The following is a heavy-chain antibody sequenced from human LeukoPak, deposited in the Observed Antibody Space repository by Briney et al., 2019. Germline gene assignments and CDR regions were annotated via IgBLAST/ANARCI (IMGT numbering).Heavy chain of an antibody. CDR3: AREVLVRHNWFDP. V-gene: IGHV3-7*01. CDR2: IKQDGSEK. J-gene: IGHJ5*02. D-gene: IGHD3-10*01. CDR1: GFTFSSYW. Sequence: GGSLRLSCAASGFTFSSYWMSWVRQAPGKGLEWVANIKQDGSEKYYVDSVKGRFTISRDNAKNSLYLQVNSLRAEDTAVYYCAREVLVRHNWFDPWGQGTLVTVSS.